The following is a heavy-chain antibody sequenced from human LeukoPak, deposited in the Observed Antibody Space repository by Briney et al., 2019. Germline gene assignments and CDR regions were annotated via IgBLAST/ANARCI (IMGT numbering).Heavy chain of an antibody. Sequence: AGGSLRLSCAASGFTVSSNYMSWVRQAPGKGLEWVSSISSSSSYIYYADSVKGRFTISRDNAKNSLYLQMNSLRAEDTAVYYCGEEREGVGGTVGGSREGIKEESGGRETLSTAS. D-gene: IGHD3-16*01. V-gene: IGHV3-21*01. CDR3: GEEREGVGGTVGGSREGIKEES. J-gene: IGHJ4*02. CDR1: GFTVSSNY. CDR2: ISSSSSYI.